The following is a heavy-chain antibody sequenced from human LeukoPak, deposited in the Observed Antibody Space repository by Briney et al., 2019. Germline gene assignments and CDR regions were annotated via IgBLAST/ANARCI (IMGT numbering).Heavy chain of an antibody. Sequence: ASVKVSCKASGYTFTGYYVHWVRQAPGQGLEWMGWINPNSGGTNYAQKFQGRVTMTRDTSISTAYMALSRLRSDDTAVYYCASLYGDYVASGYWGQGTLVTVSS. CDR2: INPNSGGT. CDR1: GYTFTGYY. V-gene: IGHV1-2*02. D-gene: IGHD4-17*01. J-gene: IGHJ4*02. CDR3: ASLYGDYVASGY.